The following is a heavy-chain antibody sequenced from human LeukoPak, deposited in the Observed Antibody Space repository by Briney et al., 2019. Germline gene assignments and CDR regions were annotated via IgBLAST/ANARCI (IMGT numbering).Heavy chain of an antibody. CDR1: GFTFSSYG. D-gene: IGHD2-2*01. CDR2: ISYDGSNK. CDR3: AREISRSAYFDY. J-gene: IGHJ4*02. V-gene: IGHV3-30*03. Sequence: GGSLRLSCAASGFTFSSYGMHWVRQAPGKGLEWVAVISYDGSNKYYADSVKGRFTISRDNAKNTVYLQMNSLRAEDTAVYYCAREISRSAYFDYWGQGTLVTVSS.